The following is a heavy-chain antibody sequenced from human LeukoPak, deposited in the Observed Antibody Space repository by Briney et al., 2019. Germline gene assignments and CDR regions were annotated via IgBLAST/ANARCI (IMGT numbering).Heavy chain of an antibody. Sequence: GESLKISCKGSGYSFTSYWIGWVRQMPGKGLEWMGIIYPGDSETRYSPSFQGQVTISADKSISTAYLQWSSLKASDTAMYYCARDGAPTYYYDSSGYPYFDYWGQGTLVTVSS. J-gene: IGHJ4*02. CDR1: GYSFTSYW. CDR2: IYPGDSET. V-gene: IGHV5-51*01. D-gene: IGHD3-22*01. CDR3: ARDGAPTYYYDSSGYPYFDY.